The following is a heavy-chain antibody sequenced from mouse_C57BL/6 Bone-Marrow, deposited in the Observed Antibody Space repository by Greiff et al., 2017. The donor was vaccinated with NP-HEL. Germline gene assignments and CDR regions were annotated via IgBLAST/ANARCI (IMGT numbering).Heavy chain of an antibody. V-gene: IGHV5-4*03. J-gene: IGHJ3*01. CDR3: ARGPAWFAY. CDR2: ISDGGSYT. CDR1: GFTFSSYA. Sequence: EVKLVESGGGLVKPGGSLKLSCAASGFTFSSYAMSWVRQTPEKRLEWVATISDGGSYTYYPDNVKGRFTISRDNAKNNLYLQMSHLKSEDTAMYYCARGPAWFAYWGQGTLVTVSA.